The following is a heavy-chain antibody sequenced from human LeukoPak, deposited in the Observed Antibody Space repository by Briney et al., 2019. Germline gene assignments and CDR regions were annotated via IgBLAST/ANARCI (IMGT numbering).Heavy chain of an antibody. V-gene: IGHV3-30*02. CDR1: GFTFSSYG. D-gene: IGHD3-10*01. CDR3: AKRKYGSGSYYPTGYFDY. CDR2: IRYDGSNK. J-gene: IGHJ4*02. Sequence: GGSLRLSCAASGFTFSSYGMHWVRQAPGKGLEWVAFIRYDGSNKYYADSVKGRFTISRDNSMNSLYLQMNSLRAEDTAVYYCAKRKYGSGSYYPTGYFDYWGQGTLVTVSS.